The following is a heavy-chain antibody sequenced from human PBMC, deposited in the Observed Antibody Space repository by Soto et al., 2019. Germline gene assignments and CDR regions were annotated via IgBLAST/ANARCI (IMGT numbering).Heavy chain of an antibody. Sequence: PGASVKVSCKTSGYTFASYGISWVRQAPGQGLEWMGWISGYNGGTDYAQEVQARLTMSTDTSTSTAYMDLRSLRFDDTAVYYCARDRRGQRTGLYYDMDVWGQGTTVTVSS. V-gene: IGHV1-18*04. CDR3: ARDRRGQRTGLYYDMDV. D-gene: IGHD3-10*01. CDR2: ISGYNGGT. J-gene: IGHJ6*02. CDR1: GYTFASYG.